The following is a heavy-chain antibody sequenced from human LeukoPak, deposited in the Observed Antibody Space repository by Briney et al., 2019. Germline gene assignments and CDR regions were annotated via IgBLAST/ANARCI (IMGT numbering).Heavy chain of an antibody. V-gene: IGHV3-23*01. CDR3: AKAIVGAPRVAFDY. D-gene: IGHD1-26*01. J-gene: IGHJ4*02. CDR2: ISGSGGST. Sequence: GGSLRLSCAASGFTFSSYAMSWVRQAPGKGLEWVSAISGSGGSTYYADSVKGRFTIPRDNSKNTLYLQMNSLRAEDTAVYYCAKAIVGAPRVAFDYWGQGTLVTVSS. CDR1: GFTFSSYA.